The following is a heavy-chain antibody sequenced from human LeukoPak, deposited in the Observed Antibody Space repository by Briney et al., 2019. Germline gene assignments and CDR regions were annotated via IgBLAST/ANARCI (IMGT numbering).Heavy chain of an antibody. Sequence: PGGSLRLSCAASGFTFSSYGMSWVRQAPGKGLEWVSAISGSGGSTYYADSVKGRFTISRDNSKNTLYLQVNSLRAEDTAVYYCARDRGGQWLVGEHYYYYYYMDVWGKGTTVTVSS. J-gene: IGHJ6*03. CDR1: GFTFSSYG. CDR3: ARDRGGQWLVGEHYYYYYYMDV. D-gene: IGHD6-19*01. V-gene: IGHV3-23*01. CDR2: ISGSGGST.